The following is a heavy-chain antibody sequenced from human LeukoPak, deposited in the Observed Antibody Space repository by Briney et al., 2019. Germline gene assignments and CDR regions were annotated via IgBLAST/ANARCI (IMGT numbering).Heavy chain of an antibody. V-gene: IGHV3-11*01. CDR1: GFTFSDYY. CDR3: ARVGYSYGYSGLYNWFDP. Sequence: GGSLRLSCAASGFTFSDYYMTWIRQAPGKGLEWVSYISSSGSTMHYADSMKGRFTISRDNAKSSLYLQMNSLRAEDTAVYFCARVGYSYGYSGLYNWFDPWGQGTLVTVSS. D-gene: IGHD5-18*01. J-gene: IGHJ5*02. CDR2: ISSSGSTM.